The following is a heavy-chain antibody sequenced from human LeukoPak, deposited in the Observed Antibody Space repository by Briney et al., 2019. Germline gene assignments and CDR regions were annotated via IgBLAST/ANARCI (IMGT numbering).Heavy chain of an antibody. D-gene: IGHD6-13*01. CDR3: AKPHSSSWYFAFEI. J-gene: IGHJ3*02. Sequence: PGGSLRLSCAASGFTFSSSWIHWVRQAPGKGLVWVSRINKDGSVTDYAESVKGRFSISRDNAKNTLYLQMNSLRAEDTAVYYCAKPHSSSWYFAFEIWGQGTMVTVSS. CDR2: INKDGSVT. CDR1: GFTFSSSW. V-gene: IGHV3-74*01.